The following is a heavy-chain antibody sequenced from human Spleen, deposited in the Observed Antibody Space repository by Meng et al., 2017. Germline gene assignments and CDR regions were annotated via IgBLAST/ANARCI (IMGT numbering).Heavy chain of an antibody. J-gene: IGHJ4*02. CDR2: INHSGST. Sequence: ESGPTLVKPTQTLTLTCTFSGFSLTTSGVGVGWIRQPPGKGLEWIGEINHSGSTNYNPSLESRATISVDTSQNNLSLKLSSVTAADSAVYYCARGPTTMAHDFDYWGQGTLVTVSS. D-gene: IGHD4-11*01. CDR1: GFSLTTSGVG. CDR3: ARGPTTMAHDFDY. V-gene: IGHV4-39*02.